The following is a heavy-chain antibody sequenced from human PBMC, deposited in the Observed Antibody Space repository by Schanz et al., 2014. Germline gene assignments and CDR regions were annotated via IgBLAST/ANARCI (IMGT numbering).Heavy chain of an antibody. V-gene: IGHV1-18*01. Sequence: QVQLVQSGAEVKKPGSSVKVSCKASGYTFTSHGISWVRQAPGQGLEWMGWISAYTNNTNYAQKFQGRVTITADRSTSTAYMELSSLRSDDTAVYYCARGGGPEDVFDIWGQGTILTVSS. J-gene: IGHJ3*02. CDR1: GYTFTSHG. CDR2: ISAYTNNT. CDR3: ARGGGPEDVFDI. D-gene: IGHD5-12*01.